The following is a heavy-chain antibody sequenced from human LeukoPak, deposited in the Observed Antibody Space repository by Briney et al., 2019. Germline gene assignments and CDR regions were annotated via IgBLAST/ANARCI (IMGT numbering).Heavy chain of an antibody. CDR1: GLTFSSYA. CDR2: ISYDGSNK. J-gene: IGHJ4*02. V-gene: IGHV3-30-3*01. CDR3: ARVSGHYYVTLSDY. Sequence: DPGGSLRLSCAASGLTFSSYAMHWVRQAPGKGLEWVAVISYDGSNKYYADSVKGRFTISRDNSKNTLYLQMNSLRAEDTAVYYCARVSGHYYVTLSDYWGQGTLVTVSS. D-gene: IGHD3-10*02.